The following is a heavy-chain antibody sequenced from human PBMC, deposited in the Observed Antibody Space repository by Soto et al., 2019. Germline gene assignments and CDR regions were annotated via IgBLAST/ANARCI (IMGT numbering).Heavy chain of an antibody. V-gene: IGHV4-61*01. CDR1: GVSLSSGTYY. Sequence: SETLSLTCTVSGVSLSSGTYYWSWIRQPPGKGLEWIGYIYYSGSTTYNPSLKSRVTISVETSKNQFSLKLTSVTAADTAVYYCASAAVTGTAGLDFWGQGTLVTVSS. D-gene: IGHD6-19*01. CDR3: ASAAVTGTAGLDF. CDR2: IYYSGST. J-gene: IGHJ4*02.